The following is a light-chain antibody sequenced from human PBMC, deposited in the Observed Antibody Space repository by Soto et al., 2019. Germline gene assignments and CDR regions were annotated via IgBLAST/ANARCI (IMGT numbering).Light chain of an antibody. V-gene: IGKV3-20*01. CDR3: QQYGTSPRT. J-gene: IGKJ1*01. CDR2: GAS. Sequence: IVLTHSPGTLSLSAVEIGTLSCRASRSVSSYLAWYQQKRGQAPRLLIYGASSRATGIPDRFTGSGSGTDFTLTINRLEPEDFAVYYCQQYGTSPRTFGQGTKV. CDR1: RSVSSY.